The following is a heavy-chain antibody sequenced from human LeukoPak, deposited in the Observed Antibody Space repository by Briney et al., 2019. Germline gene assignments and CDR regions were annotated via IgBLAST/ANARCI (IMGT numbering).Heavy chain of an antibody. V-gene: IGHV1-24*01. CDR2: FDPEDGET. CDR1: GYTLTELS. CDR3: ATLSEDYGDYGDDY. D-gene: IGHD4-17*01. J-gene: IGHJ4*02. Sequence: ASVKVSCKVSGYTLTELSMHWVRQAPGKGLEWMGGFDPEDGETIYAQKFQGRVTMTEDTSTDTAYMELSSLRSEDTAVYYCATLSEDYGDYGDDYWGQGTLVTVSS.